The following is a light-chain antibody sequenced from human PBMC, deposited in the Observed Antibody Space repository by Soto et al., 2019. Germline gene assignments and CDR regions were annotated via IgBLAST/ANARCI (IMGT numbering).Light chain of an antibody. CDR2: AVS. CDR3: EQYNNWPFT. J-gene: IGKJ3*01. V-gene: IGKV3-15*01. Sequence: EILMTQSPATLSVSPGERVALSCRASQSVSSGVAWYRQKPGQAPRLLIHAVSARATGISDRFTASGSGTEFSLIISSLQSEDFAVYYCEQYNNWPFTFGPGTKVEMK. CDR1: QSVSSG.